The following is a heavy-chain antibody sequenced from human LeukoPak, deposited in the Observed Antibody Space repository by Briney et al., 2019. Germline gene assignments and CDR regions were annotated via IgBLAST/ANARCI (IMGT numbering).Heavy chain of an antibody. CDR2: VYYSGST. CDR1: GGSVSSGDYY. J-gene: IGHJ4*02. Sequence: SETLSLTCTVSGGSVSSGDYYWSWLRQPPGKGLEWIGYVYYSGSTNYNPSLKSRVIILVDTSKNQFSLKLSSVTAADTAVYYCARGLYNYGPLFDYWGQGTLVTVSS. V-gene: IGHV4-61*08. D-gene: IGHD5-24*01. CDR3: ARGLYNYGPLFDY.